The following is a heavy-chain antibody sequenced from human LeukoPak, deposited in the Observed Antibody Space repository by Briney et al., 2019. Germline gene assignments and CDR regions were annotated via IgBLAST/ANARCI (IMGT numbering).Heavy chain of an antibody. CDR1: GGSISNYY. D-gene: IGHD4-17*01. J-gene: IGHJ1*01. CDR3: ARAAVTTSRYFQP. Sequence: SETLSLTCTVSGGSISNYYWSWIREPPGKGLEWIGYIYNSGHTNYNPSLKSRVTISEDASKNQLSLKLSSVTAADTAVYYCARAAVTTSRYFQPWGQGTLVTVSS. CDR2: IYNSGHT. V-gene: IGHV4-59*01.